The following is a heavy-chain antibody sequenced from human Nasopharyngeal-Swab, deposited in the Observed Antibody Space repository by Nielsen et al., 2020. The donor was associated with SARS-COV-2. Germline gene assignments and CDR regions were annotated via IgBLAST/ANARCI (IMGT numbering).Heavy chain of an antibody. CDR2: IYSGGST. Sequence: GGSLRLSCAASGFTVSSNYMSWVRQAPGKGLEWVSVIYSGGSTYYADSVKGRFTISRHNSKNTLYLQMNRLRAEDTAVYYCARGPYWYFDLWGRGTLVTVSS. CDR3: ARGPYWYFDL. V-gene: IGHV3-53*04. J-gene: IGHJ2*01. CDR1: GFTVSSNY.